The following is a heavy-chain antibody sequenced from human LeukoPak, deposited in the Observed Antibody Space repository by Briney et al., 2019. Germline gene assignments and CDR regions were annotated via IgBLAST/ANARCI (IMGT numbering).Heavy chain of an antibody. CDR1: GGSISSYY. V-gene: IGHV4-34*01. D-gene: IGHD2-15*01. Sequence: SETLSLTCTVSGGSISSYYWSWIRQPAGKGLEWIGEINHSGSTNYNPSLKSRVTISVDTSMNQFSLKLSSVTAADTAVYYCARARGYCSGGSCYEYNYWGQGTLVTVSS. CDR2: INHSGST. J-gene: IGHJ4*02. CDR3: ARARGYCSGGSCYEYNY.